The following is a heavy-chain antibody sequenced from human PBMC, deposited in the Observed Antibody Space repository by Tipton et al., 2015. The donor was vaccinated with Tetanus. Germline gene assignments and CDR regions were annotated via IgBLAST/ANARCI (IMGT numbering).Heavy chain of an antibody. CDR2: MNPNSGNT. CDR3: ARSQQLVGVMDV. CDR1: GYTFTSYD. Sequence: QMQLVQSGAEVKKPGASVKVSCKASGYTFTSYDINWVRQATGQGLEWMGWMNPNSGNTGYAQKFQGRVTMTRNTSISTAYVELSSLRSEDTAVYYCARSQQLVGVMDVWGQGTTVTVSS. D-gene: IGHD6-13*01. V-gene: IGHV1-8*01. J-gene: IGHJ6*02.